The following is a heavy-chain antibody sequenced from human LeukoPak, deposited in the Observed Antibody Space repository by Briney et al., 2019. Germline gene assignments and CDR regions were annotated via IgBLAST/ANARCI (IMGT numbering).Heavy chain of an antibody. CDR1: GFIFSSYA. CDR3: AKDRQSGWNPFDY. CDR2: ISGSGGST. Sequence: PGGSLRLSCAASGFIFSSYAMSWVRQAPGKGLEWVSAISGSGGSTYYADSVKGRFTISRDNSKNTLYLQMNSLRAEDTAVYYCAKDRQSGWNPFDYWGQGTLVTVSS. J-gene: IGHJ4*02. D-gene: IGHD6-19*01. V-gene: IGHV3-23*01.